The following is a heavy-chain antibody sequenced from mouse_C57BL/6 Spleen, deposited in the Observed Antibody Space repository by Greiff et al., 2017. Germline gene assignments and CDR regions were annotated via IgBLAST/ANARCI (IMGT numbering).Heavy chain of an antibody. Sequence: VQLQQSGAELVKPGASVKLSCKASGYTFTSYWMHWVKQRPGQGLEWIGMIHPNSGSTNYNEKFKSKATLTVDKSSSTAYMQLSSLTSEDSAVYYCETVGRDWFAYWGQGTLVTVSA. V-gene: IGHV1-64*01. CDR1: GYTFTSYW. J-gene: IGHJ3*01. CDR3: ETVGRDWFAY. CDR2: IHPNSGST. D-gene: IGHD4-1*01.